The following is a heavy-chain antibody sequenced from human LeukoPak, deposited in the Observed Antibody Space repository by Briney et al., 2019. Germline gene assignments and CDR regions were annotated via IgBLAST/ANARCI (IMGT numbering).Heavy chain of an antibody. CDR3: AKGQELDDGVFDS. V-gene: IGHV3-23*01. CDR2: IRSNGETT. J-gene: IGHJ4*02. CDR1: GFTFRSIA. D-gene: IGHD1-1*01. Sequence: GGSLRLSCAASGFTFRSIAMTWVRQAPGKGLEWVSRIRSNGETTYNADSVRGRFTISRDNSKNTLYLQMNRLRVEDTAIYYCAKGQELDDGVFDSWGQGTLVTVS.